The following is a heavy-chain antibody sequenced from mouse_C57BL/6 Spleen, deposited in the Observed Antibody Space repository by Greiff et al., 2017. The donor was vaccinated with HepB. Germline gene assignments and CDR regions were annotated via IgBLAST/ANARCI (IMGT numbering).Heavy chain of an antibody. J-gene: IGHJ3*01. Sequence: EVKLQESGPELVKPGASVKMSCKASGYTFTDYNMHWVKQSHGKSLEWIGYINPNNGGTSYNQKFKGKATLTVNKSSSTAYMELRSLTSEDSAVYYCARSYYDYERFAYWGQGTLVTVSA. CDR2: INPNNGGT. CDR1: GYTFTDYN. V-gene: IGHV1-22*01. D-gene: IGHD2-4*01. CDR3: ARSYYDYERFAY.